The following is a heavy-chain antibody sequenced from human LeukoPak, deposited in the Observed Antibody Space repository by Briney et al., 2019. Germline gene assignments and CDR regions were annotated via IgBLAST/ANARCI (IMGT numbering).Heavy chain of an antibody. J-gene: IGHJ4*02. Sequence: GRSLRLSCAASGFTFSSYWLSWVRQAPGKGLEWVANINQDGSEKFYVDSVKGRFTTSRDNAKNSLYLQMNSLRAEDTAVYYCARDYLTFDYWGQGTLVTVSS. CDR2: INQDGSEK. CDR1: GFTFSSYW. V-gene: IGHV3-7*01. CDR3: ARDYLTFDY. D-gene: IGHD3-16*02.